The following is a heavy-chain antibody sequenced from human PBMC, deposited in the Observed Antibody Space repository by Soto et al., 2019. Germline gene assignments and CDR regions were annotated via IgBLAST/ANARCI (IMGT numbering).Heavy chain of an antibody. Sequence: ASVKVSCKASGGTFSSYAISWVRQAPGQGLEWMGGIIPIFGTANYAQKFQGRVTITADESTSTAYMELSSLRSEDTAVYYYASPRDGYKYHPGLGHWGQGTLVTVSS. CDR3: ASPRDGYKYHPGLGH. D-gene: IGHD5-12*01. CDR2: IIPIFGTA. V-gene: IGHV1-69*13. J-gene: IGHJ4*02. CDR1: GGTFSSYA.